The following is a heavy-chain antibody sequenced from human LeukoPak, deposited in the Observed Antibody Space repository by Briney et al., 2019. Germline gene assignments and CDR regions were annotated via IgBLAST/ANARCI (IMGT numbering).Heavy chain of an antibody. J-gene: IGHJ3*02. Sequence: PGGSLRLSCAASGFTFSNYWMTWVRQAPGKGLEWVANIKQDGSEKYYVDSVKGRFTISRDNAKNSLYLQMDSLRAEDTAVYHCARGQGTFHIWGQGTMVTVSS. CDR1: GFTFSNYW. CDR3: ARGQGTFHI. D-gene: IGHD6-13*01. V-gene: IGHV3-7*01. CDR2: IKQDGSEK.